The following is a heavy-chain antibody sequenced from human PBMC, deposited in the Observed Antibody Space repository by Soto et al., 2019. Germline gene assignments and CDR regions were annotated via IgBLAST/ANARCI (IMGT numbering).Heavy chain of an antibody. CDR1: GYTFTSYY. CDR2: INPSGGST. CDR3: ATYDSSGYYPTDYGCFDY. J-gene: IGHJ4*02. Sequence: GASVKVSCKASGYTFTSYYMHWVRQAPGQGLEWMGIINPSGGSTSYAQKFQGRVTMTRDTSTSTAHMELSSLRSEDTAVYYCATYDSSGYYPTDYGCFDYWGQGTLVTVSS. V-gene: IGHV1-46*01. D-gene: IGHD3-22*01.